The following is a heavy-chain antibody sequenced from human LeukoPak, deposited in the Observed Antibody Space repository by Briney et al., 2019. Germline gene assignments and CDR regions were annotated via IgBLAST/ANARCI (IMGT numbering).Heavy chain of an antibody. J-gene: IGHJ4*02. CDR3: ARAVGATRWGFDY. D-gene: IGHD1-26*01. V-gene: IGHV1-69*05. CDR2: IIPIFGTA. Sequence: ASVTVSCKASGGTFSSYAISWVRQAPGQGLEWMGGIIPIFGTANYAQKFQGRVTITTDESTSTAYMELSSLRSEDTAVYYCARAVGATRWGFDYWGQGTLVTVSS. CDR1: GGTFSSYA.